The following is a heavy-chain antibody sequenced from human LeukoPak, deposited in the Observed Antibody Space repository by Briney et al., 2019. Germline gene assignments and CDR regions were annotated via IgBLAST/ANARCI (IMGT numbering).Heavy chain of an antibody. CDR2: ISSSSSTI. V-gene: IGHV3-48*01. CDR1: GFTFSSYS. CDR3: ARDPTRGDTAMAIF. Sequence: PGGSLRLSCAASGFTFSSYSMNWVRQAPGKGLEWVSYISSSSSTIYYADSVKGRFTISRDYSKSMPYLQMNSLRAEDTAVYYCARDPTRGDTAMAIFWGQGTLVTVSS. J-gene: IGHJ4*02. D-gene: IGHD5-18*01.